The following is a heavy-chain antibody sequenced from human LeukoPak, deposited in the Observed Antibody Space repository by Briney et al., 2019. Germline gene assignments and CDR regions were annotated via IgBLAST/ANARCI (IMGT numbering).Heavy chain of an antibody. J-gene: IGHJ3*02. Sequence: GGSLRLSCAASGFTFDDYAMHWVRQAPGKGLEWVSGISWNSGSIGYADSVKGRFTISRDNAKNSLYLQMNSLRAEDTALYYCAKDIRPSSSWSYDAFDIWGQGTMVTVSS. CDR2: ISWNSGSI. CDR3: AKDIRPSSSWSYDAFDI. CDR1: GFTFDDYA. D-gene: IGHD6-13*01. V-gene: IGHV3-9*01.